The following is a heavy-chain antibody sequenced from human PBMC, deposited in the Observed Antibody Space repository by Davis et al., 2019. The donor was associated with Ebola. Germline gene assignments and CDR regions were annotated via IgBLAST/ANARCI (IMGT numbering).Heavy chain of an antibody. D-gene: IGHD6-13*01. CDR3: AKGRIAAEVVWFDP. V-gene: IGHV3-23*01. CDR1: GFTFSSYG. J-gene: IGHJ5*02. CDR2: ISGSGGST. Sequence: PGGSLRLSCAASGFTFSSYGMHWVRQAPGKGLEWVSAISGSGGSTYYADSVKGRFTISRDNSKNTLYLQMNSLRAEDTAVYYCAKGRIAAEVVWFDPWGQGTLVTVSS.